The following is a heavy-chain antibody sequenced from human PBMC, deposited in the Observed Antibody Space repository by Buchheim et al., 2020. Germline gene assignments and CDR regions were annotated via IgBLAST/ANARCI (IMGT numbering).Heavy chain of an antibody. V-gene: IGHV3-23*01. J-gene: IGHJ6*02. D-gene: IGHD3-3*01. CDR1: GFTFSSYA. CDR3: AKSPERRITIFGVNYNGMDV. Sequence: EVQLLESGGGLVQPGGSLRLSCAASGFTFSSYAMSWVRQAPGKGLEWVSAISGSGGSTYYADSVKGRFTISSDNSKNTQYLQMNSLRAEDTAVYYCAKSPERRITIFGVNYNGMDVWGQGTT. CDR2: ISGSGGST.